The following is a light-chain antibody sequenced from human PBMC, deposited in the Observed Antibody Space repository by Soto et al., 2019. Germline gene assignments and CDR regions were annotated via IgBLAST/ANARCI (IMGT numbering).Light chain of an antibody. CDR3: CSYSSGSTPWV. CDR1: SSDVGGNNY. Sequence: QSVLTQPASVSGSPGQSITISCTGTSSDVGGNNYVSWYQHHPGKAPKLIIFDVSDRPSGISDRFSASKSGNTASLTISGLQAEDEADYYCCSYSSGSTPWVFGTGTKVTVL. V-gene: IGLV2-14*03. CDR2: DVS. J-gene: IGLJ1*01.